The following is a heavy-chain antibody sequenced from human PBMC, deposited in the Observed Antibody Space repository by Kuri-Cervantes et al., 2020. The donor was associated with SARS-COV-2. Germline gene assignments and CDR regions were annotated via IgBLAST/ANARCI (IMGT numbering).Heavy chain of an antibody. CDR1: GYTFTGSY. J-gene: IGHJ4*02. CDR3: ARGQALFYDYVLGSYARGGPSFDY. Sequence: ASVKVSCKASGYTFTGSYMHWVRQAPGQGLEWMGWINPNSGGTNYTQKFQGRDTMTRDTSISTAYMALSRLRSVDTAVYYRARGQALFYDYVLGSYARGGPSFDYWGQGTLVTVSS. CDR2: INPNSGGT. V-gene: IGHV1-2*02. D-gene: IGHD3-16*01.